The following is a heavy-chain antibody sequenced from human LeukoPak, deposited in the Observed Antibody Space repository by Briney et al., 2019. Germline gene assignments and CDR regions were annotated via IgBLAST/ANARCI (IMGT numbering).Heavy chain of an antibody. CDR2: INHSGST. CDR1: GGSFSGYY. Sequence: PSETLSLTCAVYGGSFSGYYWSWIRQPPGKGLEWIGEINHSGSTNYNPSLKSRVTISVDTSKNQFSLKLSSVTAADTAVYYYARARKKLGYGGNPPVNDYWGQGTLVTVSS. V-gene: IGHV4-34*01. D-gene: IGHD4-23*01. J-gene: IGHJ4*02. CDR3: ARARKKLGYGGNPPVNDY.